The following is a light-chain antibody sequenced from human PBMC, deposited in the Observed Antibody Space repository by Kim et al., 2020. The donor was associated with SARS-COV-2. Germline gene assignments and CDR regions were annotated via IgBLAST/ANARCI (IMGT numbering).Light chain of an antibody. Sequence: VSPGERATLSCRASQSVSNNLAWFQQKPGQSPSLLMYDASTRATGITARFSGNGSGTEFTLTVSSLQSEDFAVYYCHQYKNWPRAFGQGTKVDIK. V-gene: IGKV3-15*01. CDR1: QSVSNN. J-gene: IGKJ1*01. CDR3: HQYKNWPRA. CDR2: DAS.